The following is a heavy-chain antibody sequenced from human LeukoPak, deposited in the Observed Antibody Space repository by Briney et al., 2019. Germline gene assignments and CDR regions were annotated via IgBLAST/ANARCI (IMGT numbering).Heavy chain of an antibody. CDR2: INLSSGGT. V-gene: IGHV1-2*02. J-gene: IGHJ3*02. CDR3: ARDYYGSGSYYKDAFDI. D-gene: IGHD3-10*01. CDR1: GYTFTGYY. Sequence: ASVKVSCKASGYTFTGYYMHWVRQAPGQGLEWMGWINLSSGGTNYAQMFQGRVTMTRDTSISTAYMELSRLRSDDTAVYYCARDYYGSGSYYKDAFDIWGQGTMVTVSS.